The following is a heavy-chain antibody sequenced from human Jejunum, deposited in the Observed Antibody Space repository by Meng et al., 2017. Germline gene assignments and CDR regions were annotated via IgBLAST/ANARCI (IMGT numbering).Heavy chain of an antibody. D-gene: IGHD4-11*01. CDR3: ARGNEYSNYGADF. V-gene: IGHV4-34*01. Sequence: QVKLQQWGAGLVKPSETLSLTCAVYGGSISDYYWTWIRPPPGKGLEWIGEINVYGSNNYTPSLKSRVTISVDTSKSQFYLRVSSVTAADTAVYYCARGNEYSNYGADFWGQGTLVTVSS. CDR2: INVYGSN. J-gene: IGHJ4*02. CDR1: GGSISDYY.